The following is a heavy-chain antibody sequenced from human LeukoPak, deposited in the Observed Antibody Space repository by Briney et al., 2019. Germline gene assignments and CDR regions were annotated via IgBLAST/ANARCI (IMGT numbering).Heavy chain of an antibody. J-gene: IGHJ4*02. CDR3: AREFTSSWYGDY. V-gene: IGHV3-48*02. Sequence: PGGSLRLSCVASGFTFSTYSMNWVRQAPGKGLEWVSYISSSSSTMYYADSVKGRFTISRDNAKNSLYLQMNSLGDEDTAVYYCAREFTSSWYGDYWGQGTLVTVSS. D-gene: IGHD6-13*01. CDR1: GFTFSTYS. CDR2: ISSSSSTM.